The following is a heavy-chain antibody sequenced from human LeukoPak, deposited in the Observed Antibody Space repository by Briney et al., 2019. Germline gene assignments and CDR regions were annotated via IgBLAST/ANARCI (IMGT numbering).Heavy chain of an antibody. CDR1: GFIFSRYE. D-gene: IGHD6-13*01. J-gene: IGHJ4*02. Sequence: PGGSLRLSCVASGFIFSRYEMNWVRQAPGKGLEWVSYISTSGSGTYYADSVKGRFTISRDNAKNSLYLQMNSLRAEDTAVYYCARGGIAAAGTFDYWGQGTLVTVSS. CDR3: ARGGIAAAGTFDY. V-gene: IGHV3-48*03. CDR2: ISTSGSGT.